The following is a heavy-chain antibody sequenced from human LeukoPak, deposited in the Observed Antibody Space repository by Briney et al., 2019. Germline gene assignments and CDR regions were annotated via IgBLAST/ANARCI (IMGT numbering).Heavy chain of an antibody. CDR3: ARREYSSSSGGFFYYYYYMDV. D-gene: IGHD6-6*01. Sequence: GSSVKVSCKASGGTFSSYAISWVRQAPGQGLEWMGGIIPIFGTANYAQKFQGRVTITADESMSTAYMELSSLRSEDTAVYYCARREYSSSSGGFFYYYYYMDVWGKGTTVTVSS. J-gene: IGHJ6*03. V-gene: IGHV1-69*01. CDR2: IIPIFGTA. CDR1: GGTFSSYA.